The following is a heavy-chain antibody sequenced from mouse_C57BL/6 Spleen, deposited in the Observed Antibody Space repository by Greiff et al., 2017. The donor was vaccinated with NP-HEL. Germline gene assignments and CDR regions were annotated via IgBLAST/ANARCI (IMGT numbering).Heavy chain of an antibody. Sequence: EVQRVESGGGLVKPGGSLKLSCAASGFTFSSYTMSWVRQTPEKRLEWVATISGGGGNTYYPDSVKGRFTISRDNAKNTLYLQMSSLRSEDTALYYCARLDGYYWYFEVWGTGTTVTVSS. V-gene: IGHV5-9*01. CDR2: ISGGGGNT. CDR3: ARLDGYYWYFEV. D-gene: IGHD2-3*01. J-gene: IGHJ1*03. CDR1: GFTFSSYT.